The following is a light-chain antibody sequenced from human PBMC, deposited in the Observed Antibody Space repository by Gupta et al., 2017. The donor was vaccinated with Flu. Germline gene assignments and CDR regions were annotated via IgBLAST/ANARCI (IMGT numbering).Light chain of an antibody. V-gene: IGLV2-14*01. CDR1: SSDFSDYNY. CDR2: DVR. Sequence: QSALTQPASVSGSPGQAITISCSGTSSDFSDYNYVSWYQPSPGEAPTLMIFDVRIRPSGVSKCFPCSISGKPALPTISGLQAEDEADYYCISYSSSNSFVFGTGTKVSVL. CDR3: ISYSSSNSFV. J-gene: IGLJ1*01.